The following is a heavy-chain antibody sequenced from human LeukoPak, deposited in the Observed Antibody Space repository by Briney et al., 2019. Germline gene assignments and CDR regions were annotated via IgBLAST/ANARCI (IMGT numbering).Heavy chain of an antibody. J-gene: IGHJ5*02. CDR1: GGTFSSYA. CDR3: ALGGHIAAAGNPFDP. Sequence: ASVKVSCKASGGTFSSYAISWVRQAPGQGLEWMGWINTNTGNPTYAQGFTGRFVFSLDTSVSTAYLQISSLKAEDTAVYYCALGGHIAAAGNPFDPWGQGTLVTVSS. V-gene: IGHV7-4-1*02. D-gene: IGHD6-13*01. CDR2: INTNTGNP.